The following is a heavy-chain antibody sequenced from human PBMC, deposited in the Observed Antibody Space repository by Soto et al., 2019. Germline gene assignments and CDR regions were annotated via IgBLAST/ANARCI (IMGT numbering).Heavy chain of an antibody. CDR2: ISSSSSYI. V-gene: IGHV3-21*01. J-gene: IGHJ3*02. CDR1: GFTFSSYI. Sequence: EVQLVESGGGLVKPGGSLRLSCAASGFTFSSYIMNWVRQSPGKGLEWVSSISSSSSYIYYADSVKGRFTISRDNAKNSLSLQMKSLRAEDTAVYYCARDHGLGGYASAIWGHGTMVTVSS. D-gene: IGHD2-15*01. CDR3: ARDHGLGGYASAI.